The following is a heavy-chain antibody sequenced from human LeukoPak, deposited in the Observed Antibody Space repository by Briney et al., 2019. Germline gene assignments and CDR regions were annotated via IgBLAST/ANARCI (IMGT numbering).Heavy chain of an antibody. Sequence: GGSLRLSCAASGFTFSNYYMSWIRQAPGKGLEWVSYINAIGTTTYYADSLKGRFSISRDNAKNSLSLQMDSLRAEDTTVYYCARGDYGRYAFDFRGQGTMVTVSS. CDR2: INAIGTTT. J-gene: IGHJ3*01. V-gene: IGHV3-11*01. CDR1: GFTFSNYY. CDR3: ARGDYGRYAFDF. D-gene: IGHD4/OR15-4a*01.